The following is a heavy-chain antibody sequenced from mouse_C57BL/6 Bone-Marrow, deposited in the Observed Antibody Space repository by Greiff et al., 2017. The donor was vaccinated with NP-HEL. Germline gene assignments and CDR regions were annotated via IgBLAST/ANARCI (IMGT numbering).Heavy chain of an antibody. J-gene: IGHJ2*01. D-gene: IGHD1-1*01. CDR1: GFTFSDYY. CDR2: ISNGGGST. V-gene: IGHV5-12*01. Sequence: EVQGVESGGGLVQPGGSLKLSCAASGFTFSDYYMYWVRQTPEKRLEWVAYISNGGGSTYYPDTVKGRFTISRDNAKNTLYLQMSRLKSEDTAMYYCARGILFDYWGQGTTLTVSS. CDR3: ARGILFDY.